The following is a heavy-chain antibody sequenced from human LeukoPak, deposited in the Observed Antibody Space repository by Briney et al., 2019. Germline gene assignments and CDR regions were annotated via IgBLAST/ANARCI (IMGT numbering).Heavy chain of an antibody. Sequence: GESLKISCEGSGYSFTSYWIGWVRQMPGKGLEWMGIIYPGDSDTRYSPSFQGQVTISADKSISTAYLQWSSLKASDTAMYYCATTSSTSPTHYYGMDVWGQGTTVTVSS. J-gene: IGHJ6*02. CDR1: GYSFTSYW. D-gene: IGHD2-2*01. V-gene: IGHV5-51*01. CDR2: IYPGDSDT. CDR3: ATTSSTSPTHYYGMDV.